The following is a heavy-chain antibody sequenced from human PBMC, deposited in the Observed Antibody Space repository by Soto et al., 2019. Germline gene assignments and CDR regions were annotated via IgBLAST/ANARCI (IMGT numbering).Heavy chain of an antibody. D-gene: IGHD3-22*01. CDR2: ISYDGSNK. CDR3: ARDSIPDVLRYYDSSGYYYFDY. V-gene: IGHV3-30-3*01. CDR1: EFTCSSYA. J-gene: IGHJ4*02. Sequence: GGSLRLYCAASEFTCSSYAMHWVSQAPGKGLEWVAVISYDGSNKYYADSVKGRFTISRGNSKNTLYLQMNSLRAEDTAVYYCARDSIPDVLRYYDSSGYYYFDYWGQGTLVTVSS.